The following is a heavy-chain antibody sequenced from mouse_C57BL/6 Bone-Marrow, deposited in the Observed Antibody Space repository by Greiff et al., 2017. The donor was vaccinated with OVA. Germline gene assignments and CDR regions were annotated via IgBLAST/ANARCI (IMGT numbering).Heavy chain of an antibody. V-gene: IGHV1-82*01. J-gene: IGHJ1*03. CDR2: IYPGDGDT. D-gene: IGHD2-3*01. CDR3: ARKKGWLPAYFDV. Sequence: VQLQQSGPELVKPGASVKISCKASGYAFSSSWMNWVKQRPGKGLEWIGRIYPGDGDTNYNGKFKGKATLTADKSSSTAYMQLSSLTSEDSAVYCCARKKGWLPAYFDVWGTGTTVTVSS. CDR1: GYAFSSSW.